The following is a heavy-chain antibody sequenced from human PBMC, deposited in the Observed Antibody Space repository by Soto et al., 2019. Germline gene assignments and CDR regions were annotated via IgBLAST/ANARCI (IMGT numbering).Heavy chain of an antibody. CDR1: GFTFSSYS. CDR3: ARAQTDSWFGMDV. V-gene: IGHV3-48*02. CDR2: ISSSSSTI. D-gene: IGHD2-8*02. Sequence: SLRLSCAASGFTFSSYSMNWVRQAAGKGLEWVSYISSSSSTIYYADSVKGRFTISRDNAKNSLYLQMNSLGDEDTAVYYCARAQTDSWFGMDVWGQGTTVTVSS. J-gene: IGHJ6*02.